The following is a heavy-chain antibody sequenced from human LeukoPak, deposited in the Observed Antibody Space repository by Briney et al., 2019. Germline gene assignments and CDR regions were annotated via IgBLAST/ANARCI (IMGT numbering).Heavy chain of an antibody. CDR2: INPNSGGT. J-gene: IGHJ4*02. V-gene: IGHV1-2*02. D-gene: IGHD3-10*01. CDR1: GYTFTGYY. Sequence: PLASVKVSCKASGYTFTGYYMHWVRQAPGQGLEWMGWINPNSGGTNYAQKFQGRVTMTRDTSISTAYMELSRLRSDDTAVYYCTRDNGTLLWFGSLPKNFDYWGQGTLVTVSS. CDR3: TRDNGTLLWFGSLPKNFDY.